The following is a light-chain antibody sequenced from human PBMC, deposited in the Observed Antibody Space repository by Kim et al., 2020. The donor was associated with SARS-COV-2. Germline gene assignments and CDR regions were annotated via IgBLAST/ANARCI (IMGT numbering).Light chain of an antibody. J-gene: IGLJ2*01. CDR2: GKN. CDR1: SLRIYY. CDR3: NSRDSSGNHLVV. Sequence: LGQTVRITCQGDSLRIYYASWYQQKPGQAPVLVIYGKNNRPSGIPDRFSGSSSGNTASLTITGAQAEDEADYYCNSRDSSGNHLVVFGGGTQLTVL. V-gene: IGLV3-19*01.